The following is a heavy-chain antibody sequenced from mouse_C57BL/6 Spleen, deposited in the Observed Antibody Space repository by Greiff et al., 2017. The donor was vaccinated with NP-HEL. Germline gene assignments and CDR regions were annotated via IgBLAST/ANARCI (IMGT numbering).Heavy chain of an antibody. CDR1: GYTFTSYW. D-gene: IGHD2-2*01. J-gene: IGHJ3*01. CDR3: ARERSTMVREFAY. Sequence: QVQLQQSGAELVKPGASVKMSCKASGYTFTSYWITWVKQRPGQGLEWIGDIYPGSGSTNYNEKFKSKATLTVDTSSSTAYMQLSSLTSEDSAVYYCARERSTMVREFAYWGQGTLVTVSA. V-gene: IGHV1-55*01. CDR2: IYPGSGST.